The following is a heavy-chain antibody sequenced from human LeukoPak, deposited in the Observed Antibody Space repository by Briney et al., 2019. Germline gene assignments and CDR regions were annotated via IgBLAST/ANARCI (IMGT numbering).Heavy chain of an antibody. V-gene: IGHV4-61*01. J-gene: IGHJ4*02. CDR3: ARSGRGTFTSYWTYFDF. Sequence: SETLSLTCTVSGGSISSTSYYWNWIRQPPGKGLEWIGYIYYSGNTNYNPSLESRVTISIDTSKSQISLRLSSVTAADTAVYYCARSGRGTFTSYWTYFDFWGQGTLVTVSS. CDR1: GGSISSTSYY. D-gene: IGHD2/OR15-2a*01. CDR2: IYYSGNT.